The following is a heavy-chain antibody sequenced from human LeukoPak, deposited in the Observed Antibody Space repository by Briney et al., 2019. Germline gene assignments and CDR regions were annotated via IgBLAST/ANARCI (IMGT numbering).Heavy chain of an antibody. CDR3: AHRATYYSILTGYAKKGDAFDI. Sequence: SGPTPVKPTQTLTLTYTFSGFSLSTSGVGGGWIRQPPGKALEWLAFIYWGDDKRYSPSLKRRLSITKETSKKQMALTMTNLDPVDTATYYCAHRATYYSILTGYAKKGDAFDIWGQGTMVTVSS. D-gene: IGHD3-9*01. J-gene: IGHJ3*02. CDR2: IYWGDDK. V-gene: IGHV2-5*02. CDR1: GFSLSTSGVG.